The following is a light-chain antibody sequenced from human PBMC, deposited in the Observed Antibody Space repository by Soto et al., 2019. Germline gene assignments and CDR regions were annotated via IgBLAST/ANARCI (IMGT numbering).Light chain of an antibody. V-gene: IGLV2-11*01. Sequence: QSVLTQPRSVSGSPGQSVTLSCTGTSSDVGGYHYVSWYQHHPGKAPKIIIYDVNKRPSGVPDRFSGSKSGNTASLTISGLQTEDEADYYCCYYAGSYTLVFGGGTKVTVL. CDR1: SSDVGGYHY. CDR3: CYYAGSYTLV. CDR2: DVN. J-gene: IGLJ2*01.